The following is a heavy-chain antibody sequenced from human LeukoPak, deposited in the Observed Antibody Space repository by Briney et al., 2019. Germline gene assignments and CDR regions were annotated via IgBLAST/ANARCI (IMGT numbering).Heavy chain of an antibody. J-gene: IGHJ4*02. V-gene: IGHV3-21*01. Sequence: AGGSLRLSCAASGFTFSSYSMNWVRQAPGKGLEWVSSISSSSSYIYYADSVKGRFTISRDNAKNSLYLQMSSLRAEDTAVYYCARDTYYYDSSGYYQSDYWGQGTLVTVSS. CDR1: GFTFSSYS. CDR2: ISSSSSYI. D-gene: IGHD3-22*01. CDR3: ARDTYYYDSSGYYQSDY.